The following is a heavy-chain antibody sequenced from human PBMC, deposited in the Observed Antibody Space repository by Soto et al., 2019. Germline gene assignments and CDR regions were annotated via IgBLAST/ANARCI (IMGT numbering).Heavy chain of an antibody. Sequence: PSETLSLTCTVSGGSISSGDYYWSWIRQPPGKGLEWIGYIYYSGSTYYNPSLKSRVTISVDTSKNQFSLKLSSVTAADTAVYYCARARITMVRGVIIGVPTRFDYWGQGTLVTVSS. D-gene: IGHD3-10*01. J-gene: IGHJ4*02. V-gene: IGHV4-30-4*01. CDR3: ARARITMVRGVIIGVPTRFDY. CDR1: GGSISSGDYY. CDR2: IYYSGST.